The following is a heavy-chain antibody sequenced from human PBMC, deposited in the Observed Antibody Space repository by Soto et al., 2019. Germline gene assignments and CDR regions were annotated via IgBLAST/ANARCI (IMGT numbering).Heavy chain of an antibody. Sequence: QVQLQESGPGLVKPSETLSLTCTVSGGSISSYYWSWIRQPPRKGLEWIGYIYYSGSTNYNPSLKSRVTISVDTSKNQFSLKLSSVTAADTAVYYCARAVVEMATITVWWRGWWFDPWGQGTLVTVSS. CDR1: GGSISSYY. J-gene: IGHJ5*02. D-gene: IGHD5-12*01. CDR3: ARAVVEMATITVWWRGWWFDP. CDR2: IYYSGST. V-gene: IGHV4-59*01.